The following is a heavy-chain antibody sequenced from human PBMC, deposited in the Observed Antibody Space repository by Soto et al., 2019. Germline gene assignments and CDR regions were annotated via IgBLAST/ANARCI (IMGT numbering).Heavy chain of an antibody. V-gene: IGHV3-21*01. CDR2: ISSGSSNI. J-gene: IGHJ4*02. Sequence: EVQLVESGGGLVKPGGSLTLSCAASGFAFRSYNMNWVRQAPGKGLEWVASISSGSSNIYYADSVKGRFTISRDNAKNSLFQQMDSLRAEDSAVYYCASATVVAATFDVWGQGTLVTVSS. CDR1: GFAFRSYN. CDR3: ASATVVAATFDV. D-gene: IGHD2-15*01.